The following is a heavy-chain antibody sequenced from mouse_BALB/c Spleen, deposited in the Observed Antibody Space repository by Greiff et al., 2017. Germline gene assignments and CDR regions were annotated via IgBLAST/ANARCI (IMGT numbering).Heavy chain of an antibody. CDR2: ISSGSSTI. J-gene: IGHJ4*01. CDR3: ARGYYYGDAMDY. CDR1: GFTFSSFG. D-gene: IGHD1-1*01. V-gene: IGHV5-17*02. Sequence: EVQVVESGGGLVQPGGSRKLSCAASGFTFSSFGMHWVRQAPEKGLEWVAYISSGSSTIYYADTVKGRFTISRDNPKNTLFLQMTSLRSEDTAMYYCARGYYYGDAMDYWGQGTSVTVSS.